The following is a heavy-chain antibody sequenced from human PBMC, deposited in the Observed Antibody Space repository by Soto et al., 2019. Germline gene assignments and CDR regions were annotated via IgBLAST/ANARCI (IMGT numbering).Heavy chain of an antibody. V-gene: IGHV3-74*01. CDR3: TRVGYGSGYGF. J-gene: IGHJ4*02. Sequence: EVHLVESGGGLVQPGGSLRLSCAASGFTFSTYWMHWVRQAPGKGLVWVSRINSDGSSTSYADSVKGRFTISRVNAKITLYLQMNSLRAEDTVVYYCTRVGYGSGYGFWGQGTLVTVSS. CDR2: INSDGSST. CDR1: GFTFSTYW. D-gene: IGHD5-18*01.